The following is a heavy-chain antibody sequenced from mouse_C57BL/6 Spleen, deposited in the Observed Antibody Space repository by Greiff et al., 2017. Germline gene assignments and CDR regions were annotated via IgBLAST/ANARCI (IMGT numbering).Heavy chain of an antibody. J-gene: IGHJ2*01. CDR3: ARYGPPNWALDY. Sequence: VQLKESGGGLVQPGGSLSLSCAASGFTFTDYYMSWVRQPPGKALEWLGFIRNKANGYTTEYSASVKGRFTISRDNSQSILYLQMNALRAEDSATYYGARYGPPNWALDYWGQGTTLTVSS. CDR1: GFTFTDYY. CDR2: IRNKANGYTT. V-gene: IGHV7-3*01. D-gene: IGHD4-1*01.